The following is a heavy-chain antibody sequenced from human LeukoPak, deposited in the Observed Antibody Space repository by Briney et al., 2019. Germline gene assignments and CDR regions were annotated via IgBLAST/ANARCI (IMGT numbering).Heavy chain of an antibody. CDR2: ISAYNGNT. D-gene: IGHD5-24*01. V-gene: IGHV1-18*01. J-gene: IGHJ4*02. CDR1: GYTFTSYG. CDR3: ARAGVDRDGYNPSDY. Sequence: ASVKVSCKASGYTFTSYGISWVRQAPGRGLEWMGWISAYNGNTNYAQKLQGRVTMTTDTSTSTAYMELRRLRSDDTAVYYCARAGVDRDGYNPSDYWGQGTLVTVSS.